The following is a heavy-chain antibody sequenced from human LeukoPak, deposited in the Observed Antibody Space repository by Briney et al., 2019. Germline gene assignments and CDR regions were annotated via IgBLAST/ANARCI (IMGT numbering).Heavy chain of an antibody. Sequence: SVKVSCKASGGTFSSYGISWVRQAPGQGLEWMGGIIPIFGTANYAQKFQGRVTITADESTSTAYMELSSLRSEDTAVYYCARKQQLVMGPFDYWGQGTLVTVSS. CDR3: ARKQQLVMGPFDY. CDR2: IIPIFGTA. D-gene: IGHD6-13*01. V-gene: IGHV1-69*01. CDR1: GGTFSSYG. J-gene: IGHJ4*02.